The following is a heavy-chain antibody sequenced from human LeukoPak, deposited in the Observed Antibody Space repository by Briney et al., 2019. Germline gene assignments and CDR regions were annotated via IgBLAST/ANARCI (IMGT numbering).Heavy chain of an antibody. CDR2: IYHSGST. Sequence: SEPLSLTCSVYGYSISSGYYWGWIRQPPGKGLEWIGSIYHSGSTYYNPSLKSRVTISVETSKNQFSLKLSSVTAADTAVYYCARRAAAGTSSGWKYYYYMDVWGKGTTVTVSS. CDR1: GYSISSGYY. V-gene: IGHV4-38-2*01. D-gene: IGHD6-13*01. J-gene: IGHJ6*03. CDR3: ARRAAAGTSSGWKYYYYMDV.